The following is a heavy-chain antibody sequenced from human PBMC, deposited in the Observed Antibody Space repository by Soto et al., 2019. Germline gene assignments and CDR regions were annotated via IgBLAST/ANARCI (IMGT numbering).Heavy chain of an antibody. J-gene: IGHJ6*02. CDR2: IYYSGST. CDR3: ARNYYYGMDV. V-gene: IGHV4-31*03. Sequence: SETLSLTCTVSGGSISSGGYYWSWIRQHPGKGLEWIGYIYYSGSTYYNPSLKSRVTISVDTSKNQFSLKLSSATAADTAVYYCARNYYYGMDVWGQGTTVTVSS. CDR1: GGSISSGGYY.